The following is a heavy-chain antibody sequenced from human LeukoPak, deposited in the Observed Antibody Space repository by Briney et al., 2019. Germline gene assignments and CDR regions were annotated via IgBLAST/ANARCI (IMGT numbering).Heavy chain of an antibody. CDR3: ARAKYYYDSSVSIFQH. J-gene: IGHJ1*01. CDR1: GYTFTSYG. Sequence: ASVKVSCKASGYTFTSYGISWVRQAPGQGLEWMGWISAYNGNTNYAQKLQGRVTMTTDTSTSTAYMELRSLRSDDTAVHYCARAKYYYDSSVSIFQHWGQGTLVTVSS. CDR2: ISAYNGNT. D-gene: IGHD3-22*01. V-gene: IGHV1-18*01.